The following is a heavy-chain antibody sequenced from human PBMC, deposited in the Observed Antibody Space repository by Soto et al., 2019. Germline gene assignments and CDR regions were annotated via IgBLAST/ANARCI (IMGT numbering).Heavy chain of an antibody. CDR3: ARAPHYGDYGYYFDY. CDR2: IYYSGST. CDR1: GGSISSSSYY. V-gene: IGHV4-39*01. D-gene: IGHD4-17*01. J-gene: IGHJ4*02. Sequence: PSETLSLTCTVSGGSISSSSYYWGWIRQPPGKGLEWIGSIYYSGSTYYNPSLKSRVTISVDTSKNQFSLKLSSVTAADTAVYYCARAPHYGDYGYYFDYWGQGTLVTVSS.